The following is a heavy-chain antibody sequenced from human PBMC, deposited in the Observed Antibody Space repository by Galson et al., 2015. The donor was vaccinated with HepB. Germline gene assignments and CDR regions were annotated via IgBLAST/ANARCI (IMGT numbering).Heavy chain of an antibody. CDR1: GFSFSSYT. D-gene: IGHD5-18*01. Sequence: SLRLSCAASGFSFSSYTMSWVRQAPGKGLEWVSFISSSSGYIYYAGSVKGRFTISRDNAKNSLYLQMDSLRAEDTAVYYCATKFDGDTAMVTGYFQFWGQGTQVTVSS. CDR2: ISSSSGYI. V-gene: IGHV3-21*01. CDR3: ATKFDGDTAMVTGYFQF. J-gene: IGHJ1*01.